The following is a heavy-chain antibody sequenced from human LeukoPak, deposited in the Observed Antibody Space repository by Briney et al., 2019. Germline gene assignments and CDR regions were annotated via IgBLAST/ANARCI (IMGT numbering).Heavy chain of an antibody. V-gene: IGHV3-21*01. CDR3: ARDPLDISRWTNAFDI. Sequence: PGRSLRLSCAASGFTFSSYSMNWVRQAPGKGLEWVSSISSSSSYIYYADSVKGRFTISRDNSKSTLHLQMNGLRAEDTAVYYCARDPLDISRWTNAFDIWGQGTTVIVS. J-gene: IGHJ3*02. D-gene: IGHD5-12*01. CDR1: GFTFSSYS. CDR2: ISSSSSYI.